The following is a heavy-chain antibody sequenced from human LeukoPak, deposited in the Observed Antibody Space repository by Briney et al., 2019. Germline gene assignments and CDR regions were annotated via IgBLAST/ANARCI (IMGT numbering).Heavy chain of an antibody. CDR2: ISSSGGNT. J-gene: IGHJ6*02. Sequence: GGSLRLSCAASAFTFTNFGMTWVRQAPGKGLEWVSGISSSGGNTYYADSVKGRFTISRDNSKNTLYLQMNSLRAEGTAIYYCAKGGSGSYYYYNGMDVWGQGTTVTVSS. D-gene: IGHD3-10*01. CDR1: AFTFTNFG. CDR3: AKGGSGSYYYYNGMDV. V-gene: IGHV3-23*01.